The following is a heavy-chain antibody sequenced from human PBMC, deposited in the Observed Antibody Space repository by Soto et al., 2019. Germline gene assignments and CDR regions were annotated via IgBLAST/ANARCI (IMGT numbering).Heavy chain of an antibody. V-gene: IGHV1-69*13. CDR3: ARDRLSGYKYYYYGMDV. Sequence: ASVKVSCKASGGTFSSYAISWVRQAPGQGLEWMGGIIPIFGTANYAQKFQGRVTITADESTSTAYMELSSLRSEDTAVYYCARDRLSGYKYYYYGMDVWGQGTTVTVSS. D-gene: IGHD3-22*01. J-gene: IGHJ6*02. CDR1: GGTFSSYA. CDR2: IIPIFGTA.